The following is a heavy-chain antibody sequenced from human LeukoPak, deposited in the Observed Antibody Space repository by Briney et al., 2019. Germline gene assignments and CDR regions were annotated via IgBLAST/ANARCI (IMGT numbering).Heavy chain of an antibody. V-gene: IGHV3-7*01. CDR1: GFIFSSYW. CDR2: IKQDGSEK. Sequence: GGSLRLSCAGSGFIFSSYWMSWVRQAPGKGLEWVANIKQDGSEKYYVDSVKGRFTISRDNAKNSLYLQMNSLRAEDTAVYYCAKDVSVNGVWYYYMDVWGKGTTVTVSS. J-gene: IGHJ6*03. D-gene: IGHD3-16*01. CDR3: AKDVSVNGVWYYYMDV.